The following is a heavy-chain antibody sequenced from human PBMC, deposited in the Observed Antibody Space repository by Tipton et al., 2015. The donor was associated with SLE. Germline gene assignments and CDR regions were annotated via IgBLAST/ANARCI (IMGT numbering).Heavy chain of an antibody. CDR1: GFTFNSYA. D-gene: IGHD1-26*01. J-gene: IGHJ3*02. CDR2: ISGSGGIT. V-gene: IGHV3-23*01. CDR3: AKSRIVGATLGSFDI. Sequence: GSLRLSCAASGFTFNSYAMNWIRQAPGKGLEWVSTISGSGGITYYADSVKGRFTISRDNSKNTLFLQMNSLRAEDTAIHYCAKSRIVGATLGSFDIWGRGTMVTVSS.